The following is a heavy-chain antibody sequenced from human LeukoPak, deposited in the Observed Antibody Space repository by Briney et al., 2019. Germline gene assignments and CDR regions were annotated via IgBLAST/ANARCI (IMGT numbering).Heavy chain of an antibody. CDR3: AKGDAVPAAIFAFDI. CDR1: GFTFSSYG. Sequence: GGSLRLSCAASGFTFSSYGMHWVRQAPGKGLEWVAFIRYDGSNKYYADSVKGRFTISRDNSKNTLYLQMNSLRAEDTAVYYCAKGDAVPAAIFAFDIWGQGTMVTVSS. V-gene: IGHV3-30*02. CDR2: IRYDGSNK. D-gene: IGHD2-2*01. J-gene: IGHJ3*02.